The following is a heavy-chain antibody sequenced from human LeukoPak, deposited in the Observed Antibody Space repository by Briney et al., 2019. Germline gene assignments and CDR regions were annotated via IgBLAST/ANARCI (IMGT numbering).Heavy chain of an antibody. CDR3: ARVGPLDYRGNDY. CDR2: IRQDGSER. J-gene: IGHJ4*02. CDR1: GFTFSNYW. V-gene: IGHV3-7*04. D-gene: IGHD4-11*01. Sequence: GGSLRLSCAASGFTFSNYWMTWVRQAPGKGLEWVANIRQDGSERYYVDSVKGRFTISRDNAKNSLYLQMNSLRAEDTAVYYCARVGPLDYRGNDYWGQGTLVTVSS.